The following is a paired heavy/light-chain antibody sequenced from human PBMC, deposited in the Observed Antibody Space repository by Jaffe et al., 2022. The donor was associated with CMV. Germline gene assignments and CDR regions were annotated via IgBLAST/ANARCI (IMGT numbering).Heavy chain of an antibody. CDR1: GGSFSGYY. CDR2: INHSGST. D-gene: IGHD2-2*01. J-gene: IGHJ6*03. Sequence: QVQLQQWGAGLLKPSETLSLTCAVYGGSFSGYYWSWIRQPPGKGLEWIGEINHSGSTNYNPSLKSRVTISVDTSKNQFSLKLSSVTAADTAVYYCARESWGWTTYCSSTSCSYYYMDVWGKGTTVTVSS. V-gene: IGHV4-34*01. CDR3: ARESWGWTTYCSSTSCSYYYMDV.
Light chain of an antibody. CDR3: QQYGSSPRGYT. J-gene: IGKJ2*01. CDR1: QSVSSSY. Sequence: EIVLTQSPGTLSLSPGERATLSCRASQSVSSSYLAWYQQKPGQAPRLLIYGASSRATGIPDRFSGSGSGTDFTLTISRLEPEDFAVYYCQQYGSSPRGYTFGQGTKLEIK. CDR2: GAS. V-gene: IGKV3-20*01.